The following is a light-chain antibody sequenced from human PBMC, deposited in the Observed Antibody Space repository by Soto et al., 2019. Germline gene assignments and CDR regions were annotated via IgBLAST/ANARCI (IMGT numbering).Light chain of an antibody. V-gene: IGLV1-44*01. CDR1: SSNIESNT. J-gene: IGLJ3*02. CDR3: AAWDDSLKGWV. Sequence: QSVLTQPPSASGTPGQRVTISCSGSSSNIESNTVNWYQQLPGTAPKLLIYSINQRPSGVPDRFSGSKSGTSASLAISGLQSEVEADYYCAAWDDSLKGWVFGGGTKLTVL. CDR2: SIN.